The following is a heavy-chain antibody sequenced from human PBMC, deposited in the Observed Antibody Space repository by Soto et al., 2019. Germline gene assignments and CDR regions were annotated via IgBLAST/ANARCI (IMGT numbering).Heavy chain of an antibody. J-gene: IGHJ5*02. CDR2: ISAYNDER. D-gene: IGHD3-9*01. CDR1: GYTFTNFG. V-gene: IGHV1-18*01. CDR3: ARDYDIWGEDWFDP. Sequence: ASVKVSCKSSGYTFTNFGISWVRQAPGQGPEWVGWISAYNDERNYAQKFRGRVIMTTDTSTSTVYMELRTLTSDDTAVYYCARDYDIWGEDWFDPWGQGTLVTVSS.